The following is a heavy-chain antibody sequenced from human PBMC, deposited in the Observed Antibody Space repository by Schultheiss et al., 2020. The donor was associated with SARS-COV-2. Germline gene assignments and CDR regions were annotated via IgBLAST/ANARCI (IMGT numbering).Heavy chain of an antibody. D-gene: IGHD3-3*01. CDR3: ARDGVRFMGANWFDP. J-gene: IGHJ5*02. CDR1: GFTFSRYG. CDR2: IWYDGSNK. V-gene: IGHV3-33*01. Sequence: GGSLRLSCAASGFTFSRYGMHWVRQAPGKGLEWVAVIWYDGSNKYYADSVKGRFTISRDNSKNTLYLQMNRLRAEDMGIYYCARDGVRFMGANWFDPWGQGTLVTVSS.